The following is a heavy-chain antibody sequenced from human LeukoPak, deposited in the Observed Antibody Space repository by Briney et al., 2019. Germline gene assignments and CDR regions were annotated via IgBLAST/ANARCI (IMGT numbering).Heavy chain of an antibody. CDR1: GFSFSRYG. V-gene: IGHV3-30*18. CDR3: AKDIGGPLAAAAPDDAFDI. Sequence: GGSLRLSCAASGFSFSRYGMHWVRQAPGKGLEWVAVISYDGSNKYYADSVKGRFTISRDNSKNTLYLQMNSLRAEDTALYYCAKDIGGPLAAAAPDDAFDIWGQGTMVTVSS. J-gene: IGHJ3*02. CDR2: ISYDGSNK. D-gene: IGHD6-13*01.